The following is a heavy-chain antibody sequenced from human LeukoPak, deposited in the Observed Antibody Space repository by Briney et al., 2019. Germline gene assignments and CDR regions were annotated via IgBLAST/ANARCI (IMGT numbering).Heavy chain of an antibody. CDR3: AKAYYDSSGYSYYFDS. D-gene: IGHD3-22*01. V-gene: IGHV3-21*01. J-gene: IGHJ4*02. CDR2: ISGSSNYV. CDR1: GFPFSAYS. Sequence: PGGSLRLSCAASGFPFSAYSMNWVRQAPGKGLERVSSISGSSNYVFYADSVKGRFTISRDNAKNSLYLQMSGLRAEDTAVYYCAKAYYDSSGYSYYFDSWGQGTLVTVSS.